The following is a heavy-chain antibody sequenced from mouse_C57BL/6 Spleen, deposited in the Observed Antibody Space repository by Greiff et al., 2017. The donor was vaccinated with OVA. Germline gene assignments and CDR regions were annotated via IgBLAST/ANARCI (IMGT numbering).Heavy chain of an antibody. CDR2: IYPGSGST. CDR3: ARMIYDGNWFAY. CDR1: GYTFTSYW. Sequence: QVQLQQPGAELVKPGASVKMSCKASGYTFTSYWITWVKQRPGQGLEWIGDIYPGSGSTNYNEKFKSKATLTVDTSSSTAYMQLSSLTSEDSAVYYCARMIYDGNWFAYWGQGTLVTVSA. V-gene: IGHV1-55*01. J-gene: IGHJ3*01. D-gene: IGHD2-1*01.